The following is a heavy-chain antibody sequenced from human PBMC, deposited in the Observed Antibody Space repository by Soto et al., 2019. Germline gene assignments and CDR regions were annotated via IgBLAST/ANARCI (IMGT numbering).Heavy chain of an antibody. CDR1: GGSVSDYA. V-gene: IGHV1-69*06. Sequence: QVHLVQSGTQVKKPGSSVRVSCRASGGSVSDYAINWVRQAPGQGLEWVGGIVPLFERTEYAQSLQGRVTIPTDKVKTIFYMALNSLTYDDTAIYYCARPGIDKSGYFSTHNYGMDLWGPGTTVTVSS. CDR2: IVPLFERT. CDR3: ARPGIDKSGYFSTHNYGMDL. J-gene: IGHJ6*02. D-gene: IGHD3-3*01.